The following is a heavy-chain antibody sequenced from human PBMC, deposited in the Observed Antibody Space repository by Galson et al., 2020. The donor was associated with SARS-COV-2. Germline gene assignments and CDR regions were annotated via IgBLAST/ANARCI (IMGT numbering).Heavy chain of an antibody. CDR1: GGSLSGSPNY. CDR2: IHYSGST. Sequence: ETSETLSLTCTVSGGSLSGSPNYWGRLRQPPGKGPEWIASIHYSGSTFYNPSLKSRVTISEDRSKNQFSLKLSSVTAADTAVYYCANLEGSGIGGWFDPWGQGTLGTVSS. J-gene: IGHJ5*02. D-gene: IGHD3-10*01. CDR3: ANLEGSGIGGWFDP. V-gene: IGHV4-39*01.